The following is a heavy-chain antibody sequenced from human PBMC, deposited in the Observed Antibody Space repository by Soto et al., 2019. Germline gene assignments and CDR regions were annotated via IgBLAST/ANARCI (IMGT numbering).Heavy chain of an antibody. Sequence: QVQLQESSPGLVKPSQTLSLTCSVSGDSIRSPDCYWGWLRQTPGKGLEWIGYSYYTGSSYYHPSLKSRVSISVDTSKYQFSLKLNSASAADTAIYYCARDKWSGYDSGAFDVWCQGTTVTVSS. D-gene: IGHD6-25*01. CDR3: ARDKWSGYDSGAFDV. V-gene: IGHV4-30-4*01. CDR2: SYYTGSS. J-gene: IGHJ3*01. CDR1: GDSIRSPDCY.